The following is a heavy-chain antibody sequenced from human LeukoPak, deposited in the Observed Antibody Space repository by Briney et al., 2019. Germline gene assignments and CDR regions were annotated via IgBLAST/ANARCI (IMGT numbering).Heavy chain of an antibody. V-gene: IGHV3-7*01. CDR3: ARDRGGGGWYESDY. J-gene: IGHJ4*02. CDR2: IKEDGSEK. D-gene: IGHD6-19*01. Sequence: PGGSLRLSCAASGFTSSNYWMSWVRQAPGKGLEWVASIKEDGSEKNYVDSVMGRFTISRDTAKNSLYLQMNSLRAADTAVYYCARDRGGGGWYESDYWGQGTLVTVSS. CDR1: GFTSSNYW.